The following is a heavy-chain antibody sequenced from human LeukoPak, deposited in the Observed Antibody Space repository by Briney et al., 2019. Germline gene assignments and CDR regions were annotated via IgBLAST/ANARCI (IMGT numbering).Heavy chain of an antibody. CDR3: ARHYYHSSGSYSFDY. CDR1: GVSFSSYY. CDR2: IYYSGST. J-gene: IGHJ4*02. Sequence: SETLSLTCTVSGVSFSSYYWTWIRQPPGKGLEWIGYIYYSGSTNKNPSLNSRVTMSIDTSRKQFSLKLSSVTAADTAVYYCARHYYHSSGSYSFDYWGQGTLVTVSS. D-gene: IGHD3-22*01. V-gene: IGHV4-59*01.